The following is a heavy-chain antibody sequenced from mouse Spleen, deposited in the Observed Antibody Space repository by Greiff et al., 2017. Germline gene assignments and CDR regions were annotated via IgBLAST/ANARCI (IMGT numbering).Heavy chain of an antibody. J-gene: IGHJ4*01. D-gene: IGHD1-1*01. CDR1: GYTFTDYN. CDR2: INPNNGGT. CDR3: ARDYGSHYYAMDY. Sequence: VQLQQSGPELAKPGASVKMSCKASGYTFTDYNMHWVKQSHGKSLEWIGYINPNNGGTSYNQKFKGKATLTVNKSSSTAYMELRSLTSEDSAVYYCARDYGSHYYAMDYWGQGTSVTVSS. V-gene: IGHV1-22*01.